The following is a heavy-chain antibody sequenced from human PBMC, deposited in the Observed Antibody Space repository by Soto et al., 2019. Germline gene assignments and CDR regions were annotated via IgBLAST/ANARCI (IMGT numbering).Heavy chain of an antibody. D-gene: IGHD2-15*01. Sequence: QVQLVESGGGVVQPGRSLRLSCAASGFTFSSYAMHWVRQAPGKGLEWVAVISYDGSNKYYADSVKGRFTISRDNSKNTLYLQMNSLRAEDTAVYYCAREIGWSRDERGGDYWGQGTLVTVSS. CDR3: AREIGWSRDERGGDY. J-gene: IGHJ4*02. V-gene: IGHV3-30-3*01. CDR2: ISYDGSNK. CDR1: GFTFSSYA.